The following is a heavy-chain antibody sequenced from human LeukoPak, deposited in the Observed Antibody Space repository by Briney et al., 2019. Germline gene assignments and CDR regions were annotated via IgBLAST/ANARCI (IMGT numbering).Heavy chain of an antibody. D-gene: IGHD2-15*01. V-gene: IGHV4-59*01. J-gene: IGHJ3*02. CDR3: AKDGGSDPDYFDI. Sequence: PSETLSLTCTVSGGSISSYYWSWIRQPPGKGLEWIGYIYYSGSTNYNPSLKSRVTISVDTSKNQFSLKLSSVTAADTAVYYCAKDGGSDPDYFDIWGQGTMVTVSS. CDR2: IYYSGST. CDR1: GGSISSYY.